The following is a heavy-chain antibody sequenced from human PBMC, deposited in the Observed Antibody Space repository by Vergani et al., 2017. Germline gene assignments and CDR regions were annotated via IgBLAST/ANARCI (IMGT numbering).Heavy chain of an antibody. J-gene: IGHJ5*02. CDR2: ISDSGGST. CDR3: AKDVYYYGSGRRGWFDP. D-gene: IGHD3-10*01. CDR1: GFTFSSYA. V-gene: IGHV3-23*04. Sequence: EVHLEESGGGLVQPGGSLRLSCAASGFTFSSYAMSWVRQAPGKGLEWVSAISDSGGSTYYADSVKGRFTISRDNSKNTLYLQMNSLRAEDTAVYYCAKDVYYYGSGRRGWFDPWGQGTLVTVSS.